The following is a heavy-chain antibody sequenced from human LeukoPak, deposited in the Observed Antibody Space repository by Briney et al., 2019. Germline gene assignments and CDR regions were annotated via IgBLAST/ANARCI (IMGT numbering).Heavy chain of an antibody. Sequence: GGSLRLSCAASGFTFSTYPMHWVRQAPGKGLEWVPLISYDGSSKYYADSVKGRFTVSRDNSKNTLYLQMNSLRAEDMAVYYCAKDGGTIPGVTNFHFDYWGQGTLAAVSS. CDR2: ISYDGSSK. D-gene: IGHD3-3*01. CDR1: GFTFSTYP. CDR3: AKDGGTIPGVTNFHFDY. J-gene: IGHJ4*02. V-gene: IGHV3-30*04.